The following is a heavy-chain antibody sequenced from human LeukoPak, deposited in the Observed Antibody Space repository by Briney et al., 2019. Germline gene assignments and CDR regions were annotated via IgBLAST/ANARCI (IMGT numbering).Heavy chain of an antibody. CDR2: ISSSSDYK. D-gene: IGHD3/OR15-3a*01. CDR1: GFSFSDYY. V-gene: IGHV3-11*06. J-gene: IGHJ1*01. Sequence: PGGSLRLSCAASGFSFSDYYMSWIRQTPEEGLEWLSYISSSSDYKNYADSLKGRFTISRDNAKNSVYLQMNSLRAEGTAVYYCARQGLYDSSDFWTFQHWGQGTLVTVSS. CDR3: ARQGLYDSSDFWTFQH.